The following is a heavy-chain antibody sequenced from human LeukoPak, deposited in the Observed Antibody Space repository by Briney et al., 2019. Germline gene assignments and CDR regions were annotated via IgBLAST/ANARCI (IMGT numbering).Heavy chain of an antibody. D-gene: IGHD3-10*02. Sequence: GGSLRLSCAASGFTFSSYAMSWVRQAPGKGLEWVSAISGSGGSTYYAGSVKGRFTISRHNSKNTLYLQMNSLRAEDTAVYYCARGLSSGSYRYYYGMDVWGQGTTVTVSS. CDR2: ISGSGGST. V-gene: IGHV3-23*01. J-gene: IGHJ6*02. CDR1: GFTFSSYA. CDR3: ARGLSSGSYRYYYGMDV.